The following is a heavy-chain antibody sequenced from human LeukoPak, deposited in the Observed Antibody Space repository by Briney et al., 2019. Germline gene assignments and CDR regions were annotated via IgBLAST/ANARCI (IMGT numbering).Heavy chain of an antibody. V-gene: IGHV3-66*01. D-gene: IGHD6-19*01. Sequence: GGSLRLSCAASGFTVSSNYMSWVRQAPGKGLEWVSVIYSGGSTYYADSVKGRSTISRDNSKNTLYLQMNSLRAEDTAVYYCASSRLGLFDYWGQGTLVTVSS. CDR3: ASSRLGLFDY. CDR1: GFTVSSNY. CDR2: IYSGGST. J-gene: IGHJ4*02.